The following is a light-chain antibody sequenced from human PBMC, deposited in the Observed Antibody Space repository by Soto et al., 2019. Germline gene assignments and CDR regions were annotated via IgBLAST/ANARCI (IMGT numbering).Light chain of an antibody. J-gene: IGKJ1*01. CDR1: QSLNNY. CDR2: AAY. V-gene: IGKV1-39*01. Sequence: DIQMTQSPSTLYASVGDRVTITCRASQSLNNYLAWYQQKPGKAPKLLIYAAYSLQSGVTSRFSGSGSETDFTLTISSLQPEDFATYSCQQSYSTTWTVGPGTKVDIK. CDR3: QQSYSTTWT.